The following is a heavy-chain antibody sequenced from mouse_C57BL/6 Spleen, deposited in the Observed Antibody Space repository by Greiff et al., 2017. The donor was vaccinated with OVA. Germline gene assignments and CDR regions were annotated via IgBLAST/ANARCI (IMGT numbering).Heavy chain of an antibody. V-gene: IGHV10-1*01. CDR2: IRSKSNNYAT. J-gene: IGHJ2*01. CDR3: VRGEDYFDY. CDR1: GFSFNTYA. Sequence: EAGGGLVQPKGSLKLSCAASGFSFNTYAMTWVRQAPGKGLEWVARIRSKSNNYATYYADSVKDRFTISRDDSESMLYLQMNNLKTEDTAMYYCVRGEDYFDYWGQGTTLTVSS.